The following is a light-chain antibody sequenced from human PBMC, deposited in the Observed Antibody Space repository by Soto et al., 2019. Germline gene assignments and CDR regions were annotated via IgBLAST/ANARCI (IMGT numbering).Light chain of an antibody. J-gene: IGKJ4*01. CDR1: QGVSNW. Sequence: DIQLTQSPSAVSASVGDRVTITCRASQGVSNWLAWYQQKPGQAPKLLISAASSLQSGVPSRFSGSGSGTEFTLTISKLQPEDFASYYCQQGNSFPPTFGGGTKVEIK. CDR2: AAS. CDR3: QQGNSFPPT. V-gene: IGKV1-12*01.